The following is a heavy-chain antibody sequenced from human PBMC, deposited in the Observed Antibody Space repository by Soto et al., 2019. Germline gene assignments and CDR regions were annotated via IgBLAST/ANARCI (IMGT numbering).Heavy chain of an antibody. CDR3: ASMYSSSWYYFDY. D-gene: IGHD6-13*01. Sequence: WIMQPPGKGLEWIGYIYYSGSTNYSPSLKSRVTMSLDTSKNQFSLKLSSVTAADTAVYYCASMYSSSWYYFDYWAQGTLVTVSS. J-gene: IGHJ4*02. CDR2: IYYSGST. V-gene: IGHV4-59*01.